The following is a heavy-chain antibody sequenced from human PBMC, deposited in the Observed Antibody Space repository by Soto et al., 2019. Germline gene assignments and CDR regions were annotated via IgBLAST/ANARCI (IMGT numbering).Heavy chain of an antibody. CDR1: GFTFSSYA. V-gene: IGHV3-23*01. CDR3: AKDSSDIAARPDFYFDY. Sequence: GSLRLSCAASGFTFSSYAMSWVRQAPGKGLEWVSTISGSGGSTYYADSVKGRFTISRDNSQNTLYLQMNSLRAEDTAVYYCAKDSSDIAARPDFYFDYWGQGTLVTVSS. CDR2: ISGSGGST. J-gene: IGHJ4*02. D-gene: IGHD6-6*01.